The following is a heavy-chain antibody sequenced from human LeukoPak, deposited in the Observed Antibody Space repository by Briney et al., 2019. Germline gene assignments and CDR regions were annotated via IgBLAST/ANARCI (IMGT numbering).Heavy chain of an antibody. CDR1: GYSLTELS. CDR2: FDPEVADT. CDR3: ATLYHYVWGKYRYHHFDS. J-gene: IGHJ4*02. D-gene: IGHD3-16*02. Sequence: APVKVSCKVSGYSLTELSIHWVRQAPGGGLEWIGGFDPEVADTIYTQNFQGRITMTEDTSTDTAYMELKSLRSEDTAVYYCATLYHYVWGKYRYHHFDSWGQGTLVSVSS. V-gene: IGHV1-24*01.